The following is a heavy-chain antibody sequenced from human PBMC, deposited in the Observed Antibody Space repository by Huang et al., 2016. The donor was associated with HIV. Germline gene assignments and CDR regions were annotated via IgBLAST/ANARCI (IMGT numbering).Heavy chain of an antibody. CDR3: ARPKMTATPSDSSWSYFDF. CDR2: VNHRGSA. CDR1: GGSFRDSV. Sequence: QVRLEQWGPNLLKPSDTLSLKCAVYGGSFRDSVWTWIRPAPVKGLGWMGEVNHRGSATHNPSLRSRVSMSVDSSKNQFYLNLTSVTAADTAVYFCARPKMTATPSDSSWSYFDFWGRGTPVTVSS. V-gene: IGHV4-34*01. D-gene: IGHD3-10*01. J-gene: IGHJ4*02.